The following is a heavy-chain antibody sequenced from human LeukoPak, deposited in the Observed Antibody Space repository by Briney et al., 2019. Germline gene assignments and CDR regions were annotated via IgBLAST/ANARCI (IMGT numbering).Heavy chain of an antibody. V-gene: IGHV3-53*01. CDR3: ARAHSSSDYFDC. CDR2: IYTGGSA. CDR1: GFNVSSNY. D-gene: IGHD6-19*01. J-gene: IGHJ4*02. Sequence: GGSLRLSCAASGFNVSSNYMNWVRQAPGKGLEWVSVIYTGGSAYHADSVKGRFTISRDNSKNMLYLQMNSLRAEDTAVYYCARAHSSSDYFDCWGQGILVIVSS.